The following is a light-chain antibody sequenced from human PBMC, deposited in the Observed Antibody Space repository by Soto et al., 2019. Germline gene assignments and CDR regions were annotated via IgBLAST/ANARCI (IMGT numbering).Light chain of an antibody. Sequence: EIVSTQSPATLSLAPGERGPLLCRASQSVSSYLAWYQKKTGQHPRLTIYDASNRATGIPARFSGSGSGTDFNLTISRLEAEECAVYDCQQRSIWTLTFCQGTRLDIK. CDR1: QSVSSY. V-gene: IGKV3-11*01. J-gene: IGKJ5*01. CDR2: DAS. CDR3: QQRSIWTLT.